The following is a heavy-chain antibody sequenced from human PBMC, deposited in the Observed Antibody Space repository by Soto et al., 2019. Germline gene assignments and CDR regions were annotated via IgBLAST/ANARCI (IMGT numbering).Heavy chain of an antibody. J-gene: IGHJ4*02. CDR1: GGSISSSNW. CDR2: IYHSGST. CDR3: ARDNPDSGSYN. D-gene: IGHD1-26*01. Sequence: QVQLQESGPGLVKPSGTLSLTCAVSGGSISSSNWWSWVRQPPGKGLEWIGEIYHSGSTNYNPSLKRRVTISVEESKKQFSMKLSSVTAADTAVYYCARDNPDSGSYNWGQGTLVTVSS. V-gene: IGHV4-4*02.